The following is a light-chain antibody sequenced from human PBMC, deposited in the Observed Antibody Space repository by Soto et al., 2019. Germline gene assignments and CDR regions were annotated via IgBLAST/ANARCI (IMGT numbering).Light chain of an antibody. CDR3: SSCAGSNNPDV. CDR1: SSDVGGCKF. CDR2: EVS. V-gene: IGLV2-8*01. Sequence: QSALTQPPSASGSPGQSVTISCTGTSSDVGGCKFVSWYQQYPGKAPKLIIYEVSKRTSGVPDRFAGFKSGNTASLTVSGLQAEDEADYYCSSCAGSNNPDVFGTGTKLTVL. J-gene: IGLJ1*01.